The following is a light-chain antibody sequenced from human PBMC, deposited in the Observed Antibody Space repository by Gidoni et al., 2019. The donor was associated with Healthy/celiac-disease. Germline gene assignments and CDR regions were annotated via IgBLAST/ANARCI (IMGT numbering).Light chain of an antibody. V-gene: IGKV3-20*01. CDR2: GAS. J-gene: IGKJ4*01. CDR3: QQYGSSPLT. Sequence: EIVLTQSPGTLSSSPRERATLSSRASQSVSSSYLAWYQQKPGQAPRLLIYGASSRDTGIPDRFSGSGSGTDFTLTISRLEPEDLAVYYCQQYGSSPLTFGGGTKVEIK. CDR1: QSVSSSY.